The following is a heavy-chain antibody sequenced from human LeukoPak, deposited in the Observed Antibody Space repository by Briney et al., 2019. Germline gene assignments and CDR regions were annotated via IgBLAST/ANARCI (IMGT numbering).Heavy chain of an antibody. CDR3: ARDLFSEQLGFDP. CDR2: IIPIFGTA. J-gene: IGHJ5*02. V-gene: IGHV1-69*05. D-gene: IGHD6-13*01. Sequence: SVKVPCKASGGTFSSYAISWVRQAPGQGLEWVGRIIPIFGTANYAQKFQGRVTITTDESTSTDYMELSSLRSEDTAVYYCARDLFSEQLGFDPWGLGTLVTVSS. CDR1: GGTFSSYA.